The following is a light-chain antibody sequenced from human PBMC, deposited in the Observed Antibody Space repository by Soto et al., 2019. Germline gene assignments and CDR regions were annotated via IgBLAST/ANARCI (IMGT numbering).Light chain of an antibody. V-gene: IGLV2-23*02. CDR2: EVN. CDR1: SSDVGNYNL. CDR3: CSYVGSSNVV. J-gene: IGLJ2*01. Sequence: QSVLTQPASVSGSPGQSITISCTGTSSDVGNYNLVSWYQQRPGKAPKLMIYEVNKPPSGVSYRFSGSRSGNTASLTISGLEAEDEADYQCCSYVGSSNVVFGGGTKLTVL.